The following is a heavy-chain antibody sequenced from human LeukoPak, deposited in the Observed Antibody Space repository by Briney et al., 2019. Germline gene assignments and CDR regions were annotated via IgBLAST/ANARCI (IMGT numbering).Heavy chain of an antibody. Sequence: PSETLSLTCTVSGGSISSSSYYWGWIRQPPGKGLEWIGSIYYSGSTYYNPSLKSRVTISVDTSKNQFSLKLSSVTAADTAVYYCARGGRFTVTPFDYWGQGTLVTVSS. CDR1: GGSISSSSYY. J-gene: IGHJ4*02. D-gene: IGHD4-17*01. V-gene: IGHV4-39*07. CDR2: IYYSGST. CDR3: ARGGRFTVTPFDY.